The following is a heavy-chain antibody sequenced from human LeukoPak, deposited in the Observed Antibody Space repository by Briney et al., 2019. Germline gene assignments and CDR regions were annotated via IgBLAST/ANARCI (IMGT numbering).Heavy chain of an antibody. CDR2: INPNSGGT. CDR1: GYTFTGYF. Sequence: ASVKVSCKASGYTFTGYFMHWVRQAPGQGPEWMGWINPNSGGTNYAQRFQGRVTMTRDTSINTTYMELSRLKSDDTAVYYCARDVRRNNSSHIDCWGQGALVTVSS. V-gene: IGHV1-2*02. D-gene: IGHD6-13*01. CDR3: ARDVRRNNSSHIDC. J-gene: IGHJ4*02.